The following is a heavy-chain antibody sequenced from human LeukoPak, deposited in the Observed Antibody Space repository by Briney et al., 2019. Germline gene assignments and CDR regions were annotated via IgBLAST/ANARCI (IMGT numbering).Heavy chain of an antibody. J-gene: IGHJ4*02. D-gene: IGHD6-13*01. Sequence: SETLSLTCTVSGGSISSSGFYWSWIRQPPGKGLEWIGYIYYSGSTYYNPSLKSRVTISGERSKNQFSLNLSSVTAADTAVYYCARAPTSWYFDYWGQGTPVTVSS. CDR2: IYYSGST. CDR3: ARAPTSWYFDY. V-gene: IGHV4-30-2*01. CDR1: GGSISSSGFY.